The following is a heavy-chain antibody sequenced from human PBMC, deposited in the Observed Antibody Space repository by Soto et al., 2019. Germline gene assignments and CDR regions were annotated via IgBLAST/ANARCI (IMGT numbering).Heavy chain of an antibody. Sequence: EVQVLESGGGLVQRGGSLRLSCAASGFTFNHYAMSWVRQAPGKGLEWVSIIIANGGTFYADSVKGRFTISRDNSKNTVYPQMSSLRVEDTAIYYCAKDYTVAADPSSVILFDYWGQGALVTVSS. CDR2: IIANGGT. J-gene: IGHJ4*02. CDR1: GFTFNHYA. V-gene: IGHV3-23*01. CDR3: AKDYTVAADPSSVILFDY. D-gene: IGHD2-15*01.